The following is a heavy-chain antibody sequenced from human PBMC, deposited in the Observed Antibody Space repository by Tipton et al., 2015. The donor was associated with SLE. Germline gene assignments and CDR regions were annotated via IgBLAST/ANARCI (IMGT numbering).Heavy chain of an antibody. CDR3: ARAGDCSGGSCYSGIWFDP. D-gene: IGHD2-15*01. J-gene: IGHJ5*02. Sequence: SWVRQAPGKGLEWIGYIYYSGSTYYNPSLKSRVTISVDTSKNQFSLKLSSVTAADTAVYYCARAGDCSGGSCYSGIWFDPWGQGTLVTVSS. CDR2: IYYSGST. V-gene: IGHV4-31*02.